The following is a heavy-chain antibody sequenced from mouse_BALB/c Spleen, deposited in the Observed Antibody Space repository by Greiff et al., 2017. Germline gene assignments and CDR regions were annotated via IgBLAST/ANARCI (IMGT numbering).Heavy chain of an antibody. J-gene: IGHJ2*01. V-gene: IGHV5-6*01. CDR1: GFTFSSYG. CDR2: ISSGGSYT. D-gene: IGHD1-1*01. CDR3: ARRITDYFDY. Sequence: EVQGVESGGDLVKPGGSLKLSCAASGFTFSSYGMSWVRQTPDKRLEWVATISSGGSYTYYPDSVKGRFTISRDNAKNTLYLQMSSLKSEDTAMYYCARRITDYFDYWGQGTTLTVSS.